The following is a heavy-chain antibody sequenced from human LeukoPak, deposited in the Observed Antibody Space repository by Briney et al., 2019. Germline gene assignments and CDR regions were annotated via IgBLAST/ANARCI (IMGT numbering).Heavy chain of an antibody. V-gene: IGHV3-30*02. CDR1: GFTFSSYG. J-gene: IGHJ4*02. CDR2: IRYDGSNK. CDR3: AKGSIVVVPAAPNY. D-gene: IGHD2-2*01. Sequence: GGSLRLSCAASGFTFSSYGMHWVRQAPGKGLEWVAFIRYDGSNKYYAGSVKGRFTISRDNSKNTLYLQMNSLRAEDTAVYYCAKGSIVVVPAAPNYWGQGTLVTVSS.